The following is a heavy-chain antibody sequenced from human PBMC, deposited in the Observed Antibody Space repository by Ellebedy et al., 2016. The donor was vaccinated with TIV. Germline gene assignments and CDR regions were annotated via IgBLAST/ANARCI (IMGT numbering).Heavy chain of an antibody. D-gene: IGHD3-10*01. CDR3: ARAPMVRGLPYYFDY. CDR2: IWYDGSKT. V-gene: IGHV3-33*01. J-gene: IGHJ4*02. Sequence: GESLKISXEVSGFALDTHGIHWVRQAPGKGLEWVAVIWYDGSKTYYGDAVRGRFTISRDMSKNTIYLQMNSLRGEDTAVYYCARAPMVRGLPYYFDYWGQGALVTVSS. CDR1: GFALDTHG.